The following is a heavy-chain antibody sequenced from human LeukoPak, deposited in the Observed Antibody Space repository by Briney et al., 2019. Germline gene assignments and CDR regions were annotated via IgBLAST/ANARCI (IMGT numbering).Heavy chain of an antibody. Sequence: GESLRISCKGSGYSFTSYWITWVRQMPGKGLEWMGITYPGDSDTRYSPSFQGQVTISADKSISTAYLQWSSLKASDTAMYYCARPRDRSGWNGFDIWGQGTMVTVSS. D-gene: IGHD6-19*01. CDR2: TYPGDSDT. V-gene: IGHV5-51*01. J-gene: IGHJ3*02. CDR1: GYSFTSYW. CDR3: ARPRDRSGWNGFDI.